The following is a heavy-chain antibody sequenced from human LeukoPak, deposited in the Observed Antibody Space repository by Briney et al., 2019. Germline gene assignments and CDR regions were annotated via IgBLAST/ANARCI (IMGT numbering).Heavy chain of an antibody. CDR2: IYPGDSDT. J-gene: IGHJ6*02. V-gene: IGHV5-51*01. CDR1: GSRFTSYW. Sequence: GASLKISCQGSGSRFTSYWIGWVRQMPGKGLEWMGIIYPGDSDTRYSPSFQGQVTISADKSISTAYLQWSSLKASDTAMYYCARQDYYGSGSYFSGYYGMDVWGQGTTVTVSS. D-gene: IGHD3-10*01. CDR3: ARQDYYGSGSYFSGYYGMDV.